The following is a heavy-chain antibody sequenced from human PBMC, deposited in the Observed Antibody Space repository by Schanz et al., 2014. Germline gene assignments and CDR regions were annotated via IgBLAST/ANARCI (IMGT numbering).Heavy chain of an antibody. Sequence: QVQLVQSGAEVKKPGVSVKVSCETSGYSFTKYGINWVRQAPGQGLEWMGWISVYHGHTNYAEKVHGRVTMTTDTSTSTAYMELRSLISDDTAVYYCVRDAGWAFGDYHGMDVWGQGTSVTVSS. V-gene: IGHV1-18*01. D-gene: IGHD3-10*01. CDR3: VRDAGWAFGDYHGMDV. CDR1: GYSFTKYG. J-gene: IGHJ6*02. CDR2: ISVYHGHT.